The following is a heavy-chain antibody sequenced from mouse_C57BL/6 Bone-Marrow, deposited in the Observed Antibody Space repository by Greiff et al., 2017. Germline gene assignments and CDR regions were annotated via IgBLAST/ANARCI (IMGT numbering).Heavy chain of an antibody. D-gene: IGHD2-3*01. CDR3: APIYDGYYVGWYFDV. CDR2: IYPGDGDT. V-gene: IGHV1-82*01. Sequence: VQLQQSGPELVKPGASVKISCKASGYAFSSSWMNWVKQRPGKGLEWIGRIYPGDGDTNYNGKFKGKATLTADKSSSTAYMRLSSLTSEDSAVYCCAPIYDGYYVGWYFDVWGTGTTVTVSS. CDR1: GYAFSSSW. J-gene: IGHJ1*03.